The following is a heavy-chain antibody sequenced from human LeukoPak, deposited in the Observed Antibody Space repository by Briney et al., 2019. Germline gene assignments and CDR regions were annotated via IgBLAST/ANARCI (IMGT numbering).Heavy chain of an antibody. J-gene: IGHJ3*02. CDR3: ASPSGSYWPLADDAFDI. V-gene: IGHV5-51*01. CDR1: GYSFTTHW. Sequence: GESLKISCKASGYSFTTHWIGWVRQMPGKGLEWMGIIYPGDSDTRYSPSFQGHVTISADKSISTAYLQWSSLKASDTAMYYCASPSGSYWPLADDAFDIWGQGTMVTVSS. D-gene: IGHD3-10*01. CDR2: IYPGDSDT.